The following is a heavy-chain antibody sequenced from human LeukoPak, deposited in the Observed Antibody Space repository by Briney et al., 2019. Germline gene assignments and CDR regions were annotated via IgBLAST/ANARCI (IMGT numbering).Heavy chain of an antibody. CDR2: ISAYNGNT. D-gene: IGHD6-6*01. CDR1: AYTFSSYG. V-gene: IGHV1-18*01. J-gene: IGHJ4*02. CDR3: ARTLVGISDRRNFDY. Sequence: ASVKVSCKTSAYTFSSYGISWVQQAPGQGLEWMGWISAYNGNTNYVQKLQGRVTMTTETSTSTAYMELRSLRSDDTAVYYCARTLVGISDRRNFDYWGQGTLVTVSS.